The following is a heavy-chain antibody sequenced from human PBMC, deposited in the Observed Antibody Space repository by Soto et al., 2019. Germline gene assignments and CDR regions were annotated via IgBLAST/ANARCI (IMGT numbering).Heavy chain of an antibody. V-gene: IGHV3-23*01. CDR1: GFIFSSYA. D-gene: IGHD4-17*01. J-gene: IGHJ4*02. CDR2: ISDSGGRT. Sequence: GGSLKLSCAASGFIFSSYAMSWVRQAPGKGLEWVSAISDSGGRTYYADSVKGRFTISRDNSKNTLYLQMNSLRAEDTAVYYCARELNSHGDFDYWGQGTLVTVSS. CDR3: ARELNSHGDFDY.